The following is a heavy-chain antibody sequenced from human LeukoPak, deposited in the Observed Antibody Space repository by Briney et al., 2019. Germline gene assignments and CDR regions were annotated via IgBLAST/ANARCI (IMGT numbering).Heavy chain of an antibody. CDR2: ISYDGSNK. CDR3: ARDPVPLWGYDSSVNLDY. J-gene: IGHJ4*02. D-gene: IGHD3-22*01. Sequence: GGSLRLSCAASGFTFSSYAMHWVRQAPGKGLEWVAVISYDGSNKYYADSVKGRFTISRDNSKNTLYLQMNSLRAEDTAVYYCARDPVPLWGYDSSVNLDYWGKGTLVTVSS. V-gene: IGHV3-30-3*01. CDR1: GFTFSSYA.